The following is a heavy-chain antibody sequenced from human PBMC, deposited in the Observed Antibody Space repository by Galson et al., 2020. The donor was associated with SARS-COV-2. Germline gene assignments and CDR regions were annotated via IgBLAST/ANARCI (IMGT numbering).Heavy chain of an antibody. V-gene: IGHV3-74*01. CDR1: GFTFSSYW. CDR3: ARDQSTGGYDFWSGYSSYYYYGMDV. D-gene: IGHD3-3*01. Sequence: ALHGESLQISCAVSGFTFSSYWMHWVRQAPGKGLVWVSRIYSEGSSTSYADSVKGRFTISGDNAKNTLYLQMNSLRAEDTAVYYCARDQSTGGYDFWSGYSSYYYYGMDV. CDR2: IYSEGSST. J-gene: IGHJ6*01.